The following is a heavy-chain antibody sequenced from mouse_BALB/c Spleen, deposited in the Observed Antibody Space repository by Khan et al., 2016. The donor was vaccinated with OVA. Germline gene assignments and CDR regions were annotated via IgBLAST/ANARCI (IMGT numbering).Heavy chain of an antibody. Sequence: VKLQESGAELAKPGASVKMSCKASGYTFTSYWMHWIKQRPGQGLEWIGYINPTSGYTDSNQKFKDKATLTADKSSSTAYMQLSSLTSDDSAVYYCARDRIDYWGQGTALTVSS. CDR1: GYTFTSYW. J-gene: IGHJ2*01. CDR3: ARDRIDY. V-gene: IGHV1-7*01. CDR2: INPTSGYT.